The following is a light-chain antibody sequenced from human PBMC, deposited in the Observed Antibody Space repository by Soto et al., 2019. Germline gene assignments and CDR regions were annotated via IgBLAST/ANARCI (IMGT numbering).Light chain of an antibody. J-gene: IGLJ3*02. CDR2: EVN. V-gene: IGLV2-8*01. CDR1: NSDVGGYDY. Sequence: QSVLTQPPSASGSPGQSVTISCAGTNSDVGGYDYVSWYQQHPGKAPKLIIYEVNKRPSGVPDRFSGSKSANTASLTVSGLQAEDEADYYCSSYAGSNNLRMFGGGTKLTVL. CDR3: SSYAGSNNLRM.